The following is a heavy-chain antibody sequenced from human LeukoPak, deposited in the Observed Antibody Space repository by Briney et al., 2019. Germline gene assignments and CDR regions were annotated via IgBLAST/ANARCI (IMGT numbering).Heavy chain of an antibody. CDR3: ATGVSSWNLLDIG. V-gene: IGHV1-24*01. CDR1: GYTLTELS. J-gene: IGHJ4*02. D-gene: IGHD6-13*01. CDR2: FDPEDGET. Sequence: ASVKISCKVFGYTLTELSMHWVRQDPGKGLEWMGGFDPEDGETIYAQKFQGRVTMTEDTSTDTAYMELSSLRSEDTAVYYCATGVSSWNLLDIGWGQGTLVTVSS.